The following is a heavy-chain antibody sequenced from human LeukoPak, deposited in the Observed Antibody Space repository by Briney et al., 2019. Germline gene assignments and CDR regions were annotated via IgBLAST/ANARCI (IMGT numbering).Heavy chain of an antibody. CDR2: ISSSSSYI. J-gene: IGHJ4*02. CDR1: GFTFSSYS. V-gene: IGHV3-21*01. Sequence: KPGGSLRLSCAASGFTFSSYSRNWGRQAPGKGLEWVSSISSSSSYIYYADSVKGRFTISRDNAKNSLYLQMNSLRAEDTAVYYCARLGTVAGHTFDYWGQGTLVTVSS. CDR3: ARLGTVAGHTFDY. D-gene: IGHD6-19*01.